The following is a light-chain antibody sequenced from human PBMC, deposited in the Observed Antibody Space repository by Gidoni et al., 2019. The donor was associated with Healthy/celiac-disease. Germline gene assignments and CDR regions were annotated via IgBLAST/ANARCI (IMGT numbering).Light chain of an antibody. Sequence: SSELTQDPAVSVALGQTVRITCQGDSLRSYYASWYQQKPGQAPVLVIYGKNNRPSGIPDRFSGSSSGNTASLTITGAQAEDEADYYCKSRDSSGNHFVVFGGGTKLTVL. V-gene: IGLV3-19*01. J-gene: IGLJ2*01. CDR1: SLRSYY. CDR3: KSRDSSGNHFVV. CDR2: GKN.